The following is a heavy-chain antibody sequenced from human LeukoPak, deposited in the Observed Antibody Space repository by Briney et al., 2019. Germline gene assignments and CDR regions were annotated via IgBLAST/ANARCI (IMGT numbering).Heavy chain of an antibody. CDR3: ARDVRYYGSGSYDDY. Sequence: SVKVSCKASGGTFSSYAISWVRQAPGQGLEWMGGIIPIFGTANYAQKSQGRVTITTDESTSTAYMELSSLRSEDTAVYYCARDVRYYGSGSYDDYWGQGTLVTVSS. V-gene: IGHV1-69*05. CDR2: IIPIFGTA. D-gene: IGHD3-10*01. J-gene: IGHJ4*02. CDR1: GGTFSSYA.